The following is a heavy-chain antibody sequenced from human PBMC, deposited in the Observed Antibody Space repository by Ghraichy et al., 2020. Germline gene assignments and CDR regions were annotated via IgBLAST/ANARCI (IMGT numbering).Heavy chain of an antibody. Sequence: SETLSLTCTVSGGSMSSFSWSWIRQPPGKGPEWLGYFYHSGSTTYNPSLKSRVTISIDRSKNQVSLKLSSVTAADTAVNYCVGEPPASPRFDYWGQGLLVTFSS. CDR3: VGEPPASPRFDY. J-gene: IGHJ4*02. V-gene: IGHV4-4*08. D-gene: IGHD1-14*01. CDR1: GGSMSSFS. CDR2: FYHSGST.